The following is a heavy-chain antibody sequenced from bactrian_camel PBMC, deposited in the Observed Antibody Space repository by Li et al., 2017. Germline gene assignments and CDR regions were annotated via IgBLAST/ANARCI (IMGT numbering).Heavy chain of an antibody. Sequence: DVQLVESGGGSVQAGETLRLSCTASGFTFDDSDMGWFRQAPGNECELVSSISNVGTTYYADSVKGRFTISRDNAKNTLYLQLNSLKTEDTAMYYCAKDLPEWGGGSYYGVDYWGKGTQVTVS. V-gene: IGHV3-1*01. CDR2: ISNVGTT. D-gene: IGHD2*01. CDR1: GFTFDDSD. J-gene: IGHJ7*01.